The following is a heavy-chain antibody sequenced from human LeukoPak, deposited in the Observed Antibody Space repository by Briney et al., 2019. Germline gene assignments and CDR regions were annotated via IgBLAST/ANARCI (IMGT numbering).Heavy chain of an antibody. CDR3: ARDAGGAFGNYVNYFDY. J-gene: IGHJ4*02. CDR2: IWYDGTNI. CDR1: GLILSSYG. Sequence: GTSLRLSCVASGLILSSYGIHWVRQAPDKGLEWVAVIWYDGTNIYYGDSVKGRFSISRDNSKNTVYLQMDSLRAEDTAVYYCARDAGGAFGNYVNYFDYWGQGTLVTVSS. V-gene: IGHV3-33*01. D-gene: IGHD4-11*01.